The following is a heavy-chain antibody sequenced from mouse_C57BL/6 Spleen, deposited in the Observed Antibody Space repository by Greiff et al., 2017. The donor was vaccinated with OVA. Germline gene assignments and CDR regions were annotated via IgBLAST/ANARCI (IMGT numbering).Heavy chain of an antibody. CDR3: ARGYYPYYYAMDY. V-gene: IGHV5-17*01. CDR2: ISSGSSTI. J-gene: IGHJ4*01. D-gene: IGHD2-3*01. CDR1: GFTFSDYG. Sequence: EVQLVESGGGLVKPGGSLKLSCAASGFTFSDYGMHWVRQAPEKGLEWVAYISSGSSTIYYADTVKGRFTISRDNAKNTLFLQMTSLRSEDTAMYYCARGYYPYYYAMDYWGQGTSVTVSS.